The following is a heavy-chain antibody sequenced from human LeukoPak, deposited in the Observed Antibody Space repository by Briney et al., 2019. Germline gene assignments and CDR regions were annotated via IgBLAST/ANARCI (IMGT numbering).Heavy chain of an antibody. CDR3: ARVGYDSSGYSNWFDP. Sequence: PSETLSLTCTVSGGSISSYYWSWIRQPPGKGLEWIGYIYYSGSTNYNPSLKSRVTISVDTSKNQFSLRLSSVTAADTAVYYCARVGYDSSGYSNWFDPWGQGTLVTVSS. CDR2: IYYSGST. J-gene: IGHJ5*02. V-gene: IGHV4-59*01. D-gene: IGHD3-22*01. CDR1: GGSISSYY.